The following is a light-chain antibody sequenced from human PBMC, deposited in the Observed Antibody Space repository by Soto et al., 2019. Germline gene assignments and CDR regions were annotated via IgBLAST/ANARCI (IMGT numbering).Light chain of an antibody. CDR2: VDD. J-gene: IGLJ1*01. V-gene: IGLV1-36*01. CDR3: AAWDDSLNDFV. CDR1: SSNIGNSG. Sequence: QSVLTQPPSVSAAPRQRVTISCSGSSSNIGNSGVNWYQQVPGKSPKLLIYVDDLLHSGVSDRFSGSKSGTSASLAISGLQSEDEAEYFCAAWDDSLNDFVFGTGTKVTVL.